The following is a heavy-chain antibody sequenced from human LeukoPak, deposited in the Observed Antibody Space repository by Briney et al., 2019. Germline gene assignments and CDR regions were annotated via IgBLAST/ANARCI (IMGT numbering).Heavy chain of an antibody. Sequence: PSETLSLTCTVSGGSIRSSSYYWGWIRQPPGKGLEWIGSMYYSGSTYYNPSLKSRFTITVDTSKNQFSLKLSSVTAADTAVYYCARPVDYYYDSSGYYYGYYFDYWGQETLVTVSS. D-gene: IGHD3-22*01. J-gene: IGHJ4*02. V-gene: IGHV4-39*01. CDR1: GGSIRSSSYY. CDR3: ARPVDYYYDSSGYYYGYYFDY. CDR2: MYYSGST.